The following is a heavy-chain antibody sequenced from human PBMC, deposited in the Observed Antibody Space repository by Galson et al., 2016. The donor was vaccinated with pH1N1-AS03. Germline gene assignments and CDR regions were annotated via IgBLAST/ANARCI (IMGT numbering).Heavy chain of an antibody. CDR1: GFTFSTHT. CDR2: ISYDGGDK. CDR3: AREKNNVGADYYGMDV. Sequence: SLRLSCAASGFTFSTHTMHWVRQAPGKGLEWVAAISYDGGDKFYADSVKGRFTISRDNYKNTLYLQVNSLRAEDTAVYYWAREKNNVGADYYGMDVWGQGTTVTFSS. V-gene: IGHV3-30-3*01. J-gene: IGHJ6*02. D-gene: IGHD1-26*01.